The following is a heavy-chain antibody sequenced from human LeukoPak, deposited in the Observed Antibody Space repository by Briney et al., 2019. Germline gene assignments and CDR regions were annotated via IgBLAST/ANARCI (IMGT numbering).Heavy chain of an antibody. CDR1: GFTFSSYG. CDR3: ARDPLGTRPGFDY. Sequence: GGSLRLSCAASGFTFSSYGMHWVRQAPGKGLEWVAVISYDGSNKYYADSVKGRFTISRDNSKNTLYLQMNSLRAEDTAVYYCARDPLGTRPGFDYWGQGTLVTVSS. D-gene: IGHD1-1*01. CDR2: ISYDGSNK. J-gene: IGHJ4*02. V-gene: IGHV3-30*03.